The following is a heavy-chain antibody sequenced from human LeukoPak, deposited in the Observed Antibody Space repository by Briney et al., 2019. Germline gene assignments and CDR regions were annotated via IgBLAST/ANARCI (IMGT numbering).Heavy chain of an antibody. CDR3: ARRGIVVVPAAISYDY. CDR1: GFTVSSNY. J-gene: IGHJ4*02. CDR2: IYSGGST. V-gene: IGHV3-66*01. Sequence: QPGGSLRLSCAASGFTVSSNYMSWVRQAPGKGLEWVSVIYSGGSTYYADSVKGRFTISRDNAKNSLYLQMNSLRAEDTAVYYCARRGIVVVPAAISYDYWGQGTLVTVSS. D-gene: IGHD2-2*01.